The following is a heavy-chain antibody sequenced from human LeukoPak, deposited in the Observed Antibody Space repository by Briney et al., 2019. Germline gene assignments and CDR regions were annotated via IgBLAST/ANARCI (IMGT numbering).Heavy chain of an antibody. CDR1: GFTFSIYA. CDR2: IPYDGSNK. V-gene: IGHV3-30*04. Sequence: GGSLRLSCAPSGFTFSIYAMHWVRQAPGKGLEWVAVIPYDGSNKYYADSVKSRFTISRDNSKNTLYLQMNSLRAEDTAVYYCARAVFNYGGNPYPFDYWGQGTLVTVSS. D-gene: IGHD4-23*01. J-gene: IGHJ4*02. CDR3: ARAVFNYGGNPYPFDY.